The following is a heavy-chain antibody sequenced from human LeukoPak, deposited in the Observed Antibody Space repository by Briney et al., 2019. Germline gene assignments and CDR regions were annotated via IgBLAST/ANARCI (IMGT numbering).Heavy chain of an antibody. CDR2: ISGSGGST. CDR1: GFTFSSYA. Sequence: GGSLRLSCAASGFTFSSYAISWVRQAPGKGLEWVSAISGSGGSTYHADSVKGRFTISRDNSKNTLYLQMNSLRAEDTAVYYCANGLWWNDYWGQGTLVTVSS. J-gene: IGHJ4*02. CDR3: ANGLWWNDY. V-gene: IGHV3-23*01. D-gene: IGHD4/OR15-4a*01.